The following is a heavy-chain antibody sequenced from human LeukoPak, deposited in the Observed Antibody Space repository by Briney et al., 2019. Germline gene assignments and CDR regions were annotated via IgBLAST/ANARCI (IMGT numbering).Heavy chain of an antibody. J-gene: IGHJ6*02. CDR3: ARAPPYSSASWGYYGMDV. Sequence: GGSLRLSCAASGFTFSSYDMHWVRQTIGKGLEWVSSIGIAGDTYYPGSVKGRFTISRENAKNSLYLQMNSLRAGDTAVYYCARAPPYSSASWGYYGMDVWGQGTTVTVPS. V-gene: IGHV3-13*01. D-gene: IGHD6-6*01. CDR2: IGIAGDT. CDR1: GFTFSSYD.